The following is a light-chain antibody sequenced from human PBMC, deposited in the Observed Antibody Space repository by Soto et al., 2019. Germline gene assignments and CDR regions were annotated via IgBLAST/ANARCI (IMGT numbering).Light chain of an antibody. CDR1: QTIRSNY. CDR2: GAS. J-gene: IGKJ1*01. V-gene: IGKV3-20*01. Sequence: ETVLTQSPGTLSLSPGERATLSCRASQTIRSNYLAWYRQTPGQAPRLLIYGASNRATGIADRFSGSGSGNDFTHIISRLEPEDFALYYSQQYGSSPWTFGQGTKVEIK. CDR3: QQYGSSPWT.